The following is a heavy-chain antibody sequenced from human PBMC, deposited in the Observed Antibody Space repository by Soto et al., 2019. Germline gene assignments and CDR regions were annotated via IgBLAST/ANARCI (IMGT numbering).Heavy chain of an antibody. CDR2: ISYDGSNE. CDR3: ATRLWEGIIVVGPSGGTGDY. Sequence: QEQLVQSGGGVVQPGRSLRLSCAASGFIFSRYGMHWVRQAPGKGLEWVAVISYDGSNEYYADSVQCRFTISRDNSKQTLYLQMKSLRTEDTAVYFCATRLWEGIIVVGPSGGTGDYWGQGTLVTVSS. J-gene: IGHJ4*02. CDR1: GFIFSRYG. V-gene: IGHV3-30*03. D-gene: IGHD2-2*01.